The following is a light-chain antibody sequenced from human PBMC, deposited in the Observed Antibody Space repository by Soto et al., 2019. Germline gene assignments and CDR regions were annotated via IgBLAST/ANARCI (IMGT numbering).Light chain of an antibody. Sequence: QPVLTQSPSASASLGASVKLTCTLSSGHSNYAIAWHQQQPEKGPRFLMKLNSDGSHSKGDGIPDRFSGSSSGAERYLTISTLQSEDKADYYCQTWVTGIHIFGGGTKVTVL. J-gene: IGLJ2*01. CDR2: LNSDGSH. CDR1: SGHSNYA. V-gene: IGLV4-69*01. CDR3: QTWVTGIHI.